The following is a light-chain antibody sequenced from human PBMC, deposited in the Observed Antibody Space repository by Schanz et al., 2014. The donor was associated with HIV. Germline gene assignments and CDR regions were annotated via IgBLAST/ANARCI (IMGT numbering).Light chain of an antibody. V-gene: IGLV1-47*01. CDR2: RNS. CDR1: SSNIGTNY. CDR3: AAWDISLNGPV. Sequence: QSVLTQPPSASGTPGQRVTISCSGSSSNIGTNYVYWYQQLPGTAPKLLIYRNSQRPSGVPDRFSGSKSGTSASLAISGLRSEDEADYYCAAWDISLNGPVFGGGTKLTVL. J-gene: IGLJ2*01.